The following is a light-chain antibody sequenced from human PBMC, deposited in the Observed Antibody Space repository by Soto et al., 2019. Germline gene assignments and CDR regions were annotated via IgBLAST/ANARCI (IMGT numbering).Light chain of an antibody. CDR1: SSDVWSFNF. V-gene: IGLV2-23*02. Sequence: QSALTQPASVSGSPGQSITISCTRPSSDVWSFNFVSWYQQHPDKAPQVLIYEVTKRPSGVSNRFSGSKSGNTASLTISGLQADDEADYYCCSDAGSSSYVFGTGTKLTVL. CDR2: EVT. CDR3: CSDAGSSSYV. J-gene: IGLJ1*01.